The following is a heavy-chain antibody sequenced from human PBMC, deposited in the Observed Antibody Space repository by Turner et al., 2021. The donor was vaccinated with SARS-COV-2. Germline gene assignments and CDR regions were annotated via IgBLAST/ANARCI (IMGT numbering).Heavy chain of an antibody. J-gene: IGHJ6*02. CDR3: AKDDGGLATTTYGMDV. V-gene: IGHV3-30*18. Sequence: QVRLVESGGGLVQPGRSLRLSCLASGFTFSSHGMHWVRQAPGKGLEGVAAISYEGSSKFYADFVKGRFTISRDDSSNTVYVEINSLRPEDTAVFYCAKDDGGLATTTYGMDVWGQGTTVAVSS. CDR1: GFTFSSHG. CDR2: ISYEGSSK. D-gene: IGHD3-16*01.